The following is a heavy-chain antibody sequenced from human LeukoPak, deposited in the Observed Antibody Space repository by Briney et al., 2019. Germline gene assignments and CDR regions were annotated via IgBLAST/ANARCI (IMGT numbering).Heavy chain of an antibody. CDR3: AKDMIS. V-gene: IGHV3-30*18. CDR1: GFTFSTYE. CDR2: ISYDGSNK. J-gene: IGHJ5*02. D-gene: IGHD3-22*01. Sequence: GGSLRLSCAASGFTFSTYEINWVRQAPGKGLEWVAVISYDGSNKYYADSVKGRFTISRDNSKNTLYLQMNSLRAEDTAVYYCAKDMISWGQGTLVTVSS.